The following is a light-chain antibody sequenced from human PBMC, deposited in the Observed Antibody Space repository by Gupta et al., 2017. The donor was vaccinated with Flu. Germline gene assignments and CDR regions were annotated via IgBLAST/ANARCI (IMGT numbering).Light chain of an antibody. CDR3: QQRSSLPKT. J-gene: IGKJ1*01. CDR2: YAS. V-gene: IGKV6-21*01. CDR1: QSIGSS. Sequence: EIVLTQSPDFQSVTPKEKVTITCRASQSIGSSLNWYQQKPEQSPKLLIKYASQYCSGVPSRFSGSGSGTXFTLTIXSLEAEDAATYYCQQRSSLPKTFGXGTKVEIK.